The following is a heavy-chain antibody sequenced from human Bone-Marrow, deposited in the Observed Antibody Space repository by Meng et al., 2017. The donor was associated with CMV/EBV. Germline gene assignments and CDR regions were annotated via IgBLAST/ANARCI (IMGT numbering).Heavy chain of an antibody. CDR1: GFTFSSYA. CDR2: ISGSGGST. D-gene: IGHD2-15*01. Sequence: GGSLRLSCVVSGFTFSSYAMSWVRQAPGKGLEWVSAISGSGGSTYYADSVKGRFTISRDNSKNTLYLQMNSLRAEDTAVYYCAKKSGFCSGGSCYSYYYYGMDVWGQGTTVTVSS. CDR3: AKKSGFCSGGSCYSYYYYGMDV. V-gene: IGHV3-23*01. J-gene: IGHJ6*02.